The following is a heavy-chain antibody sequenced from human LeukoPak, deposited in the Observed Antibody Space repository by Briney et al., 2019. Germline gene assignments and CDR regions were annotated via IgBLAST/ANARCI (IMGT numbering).Heavy chain of an antibody. Sequence: PGGSLRLSCAASGFTFSSYGMHWVRQAPGKGLEWVAVISYDGSNKYYADSVKGRSTISRDNAKNSLYLQMNSLRAEDTAVYYCARARRAYSNYADDYWGQGTLVTVSS. CDR2: ISYDGSNK. V-gene: IGHV3-30*03. CDR3: ARARRAYSNYADDY. D-gene: IGHD4-11*01. CDR1: GFTFSSYG. J-gene: IGHJ4*02.